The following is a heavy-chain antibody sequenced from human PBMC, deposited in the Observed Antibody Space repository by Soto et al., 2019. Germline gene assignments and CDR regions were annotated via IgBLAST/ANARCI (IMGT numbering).Heavy chain of an antibody. CDR1: GGTFSSYA. Sequence: QVQLVQSGAEVKKPGSSVKVSCKASGGTFSSYAISWVRQAPGQGLEWMGGIIPIFGTANYTQKFQGRVTITADESTSTAYMELSSLRSEDTAVYYCARVLWGYCSSTSCYYYYGMDVWGQRTTVTVSS. D-gene: IGHD2-2*01. J-gene: IGHJ6*02. CDR2: IIPIFGTA. CDR3: ARVLWGYCSSTSCYYYYGMDV. V-gene: IGHV1-69*01.